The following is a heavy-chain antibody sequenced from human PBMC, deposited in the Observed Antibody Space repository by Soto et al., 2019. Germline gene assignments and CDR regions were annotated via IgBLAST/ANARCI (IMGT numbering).Heavy chain of an antibody. J-gene: IGHJ5*02. CDR1: DGSISSYY. Sequence: SETPSLTCTVPDGSISSYYWGWIRQPPGKGLEWIGYIFYTGSTNYNPSLKSRVTISVDTSKNQFSLKLSSVTAADTAVYYCARHYPMGWFDPWGQGTLVTVSS. V-gene: IGHV4-59*08. CDR2: IFYTGST. CDR3: ARHYPMGWFDP.